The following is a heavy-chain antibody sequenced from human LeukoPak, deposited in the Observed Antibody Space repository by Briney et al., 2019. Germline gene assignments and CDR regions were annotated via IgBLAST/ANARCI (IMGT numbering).Heavy chain of an antibody. J-gene: IGHJ4*02. CDR3: ARSKRLMATTPYFDY. V-gene: IGHV4-34*01. CDR2: INHSGST. D-gene: IGHD5-24*01. CDR1: GGSFSGYY. Sequence: SETLSLTCAVYGGSFSGYYWSCIRQPPGKGLEWIGEINHSGSTNYNPSLKSRVTISVDTSKNQFCLKLSSVTAADTAVYYCARSKRLMATTPYFDYWGQGTLVTVSS.